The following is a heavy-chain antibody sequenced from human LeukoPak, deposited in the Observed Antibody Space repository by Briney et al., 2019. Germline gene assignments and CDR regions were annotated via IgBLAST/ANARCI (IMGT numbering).Heavy chain of an antibody. J-gene: IGHJ4*02. D-gene: IGHD6-19*01. V-gene: IGHV3-9*01. CDR1: GFTFDDYA. Sequence: GGSLRLSCAASGFTFDDYAMHWVRQAPGKGLEWVSGISWNRGSIGYADSVKGRFTISRDNAKNSLYLQMNSLRAEDTALYYCAKMARLRYFDYWGQGTLVTVSS. CDR2: ISWNRGSI. CDR3: AKMARLRYFDY.